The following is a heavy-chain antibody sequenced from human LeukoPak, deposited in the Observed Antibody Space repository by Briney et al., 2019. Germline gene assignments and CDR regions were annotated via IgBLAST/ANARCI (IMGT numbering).Heavy chain of an antibody. Sequence: PGGSLRLSCAASGFTFSSYWMHWVRQAPGKGLVWVSRINSDGSSTSYADSVKGRFTISRDNAKNTLYLQMDSLRAEGTAVYYCASEGYCSSTSCYDYWGQGTLVTVSS. J-gene: IGHJ4*02. CDR2: INSDGSST. CDR3: ASEGYCSSTSCYDY. CDR1: GFTFSSYW. D-gene: IGHD2-2*01. V-gene: IGHV3-74*01.